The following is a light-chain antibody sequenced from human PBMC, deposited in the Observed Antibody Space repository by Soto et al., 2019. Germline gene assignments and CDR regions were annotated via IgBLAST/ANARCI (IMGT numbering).Light chain of an antibody. CDR3: HQRGDWPPIT. CDR1: QSVSIF. V-gene: IGKV3-11*01. Sequence: EIVLTHSPATLALSPGEGAILSLSASQSVSIFLAWFQQKPGQPPPLLICNASNRTTGIPPTFSGSGSATAFTLPTSSLEPADFAVYYCHQRGDWPPITFGQGTRLEI. CDR2: NAS. J-gene: IGKJ5*01.